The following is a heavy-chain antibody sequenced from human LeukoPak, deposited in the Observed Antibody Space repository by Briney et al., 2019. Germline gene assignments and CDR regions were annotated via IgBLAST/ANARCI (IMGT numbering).Heavy chain of an antibody. D-gene: IGHD2-2*01. CDR2: IYSGGST. CDR3: ARDVSNTSSYDY. J-gene: IGHJ4*02. CDR1: GFTVSSNY. V-gene: IGHV3-53*01. Sequence: TGGSLRLSCAASGFTVSSNYMSWVRQAPGKGLEWVSVIYSGGSTYYADSVKGRFTISRDNSKNTLYLQMNSLRAEDTAVYYCARDVSNTSSYDYWGQGTLVTVSS.